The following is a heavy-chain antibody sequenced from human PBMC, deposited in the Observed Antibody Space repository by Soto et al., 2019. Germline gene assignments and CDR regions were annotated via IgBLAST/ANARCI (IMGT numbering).Heavy chain of an antibody. CDR1: GFTFSSYW. V-gene: IGHV3-7*03. CDR3: ARNRIGSTWHREYFQH. J-gene: IGHJ1*01. Sequence: GESLRLSCAASGFTFSSYWMSWVRQDPGKGLEWVANIKQDGSETYYVDSVNGRFTISRDNAKNSLYLQMNSRRAEDTAVYYCARNRIGSTWHREYFQHWGQGSLVTVSS. CDR2: IKQDGSET. D-gene: IGHD6-13*01.